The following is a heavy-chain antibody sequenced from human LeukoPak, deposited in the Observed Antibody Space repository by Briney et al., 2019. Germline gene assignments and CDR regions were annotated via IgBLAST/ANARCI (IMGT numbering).Heavy chain of an antibody. CDR3: AKDIVGGGDDY. D-gene: IGHD2-21*02. CDR2: IKQDGSEK. CDR1: GFTFSSYW. V-gene: IGHV3-7*04. J-gene: IGHJ4*02. Sequence: GGSLRLSCAASGFTFSSYWMSWVRQAPGKGLEWVANIKQDGSEKYYVDSVRGRFTISRDNAKNSIYLQMNSLRVEDTAVYYCAKDIVGGGDDYWGQGTLVIVSS.